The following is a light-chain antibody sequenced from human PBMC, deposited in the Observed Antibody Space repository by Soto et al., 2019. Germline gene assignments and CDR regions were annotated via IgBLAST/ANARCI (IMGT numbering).Light chain of an antibody. CDR1: SSNIGNNY. J-gene: IGLJ2*01. CDR2: DNN. Sequence: QSVLTQSPSVSAAPGQKVTISCSGTSSNIGNNYVSWYQQLPGTAPKLLIYDNNKRPSGIPDRFSGSKSGTPATLDITGLQTGDEADYYCAPWDGSLPGEVFGGGTKL. V-gene: IGLV1-51*01. CDR3: APWDGSLPGEV.